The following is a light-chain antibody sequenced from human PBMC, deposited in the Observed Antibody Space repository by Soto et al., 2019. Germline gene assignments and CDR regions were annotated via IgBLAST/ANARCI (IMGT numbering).Light chain of an antibody. CDR2: DAS. CDR1: QSISGW. CDR3: QQYNTYSQP. V-gene: IGKV1-5*01. J-gene: IGKJ1*01. Sequence: DIQMTQSPPTLSASVGDRVTITCRASQSISGWLAWYQQKPGKAPKLLIYDASNLEGGVPSRFSGTGSGTEFTLTISSLQPEDFATYYCQQYNTYSQPFGQGTKVDIK.